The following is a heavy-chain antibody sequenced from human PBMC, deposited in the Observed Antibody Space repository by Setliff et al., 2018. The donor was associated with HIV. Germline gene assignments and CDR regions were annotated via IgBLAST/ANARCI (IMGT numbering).Heavy chain of an antibody. Sequence: PGGSLRLSCAASGFTFSSYMMNWVRQAPGKGLEWVSGISDSGGSTYYADSVKGRFTISRDNTKNTVYLQMNSLRAEDTAVYFCAKDVMQGGWGSSWYNWFDPWGQGTLVTVSS. D-gene: IGHD6-13*01. CDR3: AKDVMQGGWGSSWYNWFDP. CDR2: ISDSGGST. V-gene: IGHV3-23*01. CDR1: GFTFSSYM. J-gene: IGHJ5*02.